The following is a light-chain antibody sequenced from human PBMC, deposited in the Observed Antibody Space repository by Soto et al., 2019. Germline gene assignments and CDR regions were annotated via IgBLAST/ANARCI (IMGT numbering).Light chain of an antibody. CDR2: KAS. J-gene: IGKJ1*01. CDR3: QQYNSYSWT. V-gene: IGKV1-5*03. CDR1: QSISSW. Sequence: DIQMTHSPSTLSASVGDRVTITCRASQSISSWLAWYQQKPGKVPKLLIYKASSLESGVPSRFSGSGSGTEFTLTISSLQPDDFATYYCQQYNSYSWTFGQGTKVDIK.